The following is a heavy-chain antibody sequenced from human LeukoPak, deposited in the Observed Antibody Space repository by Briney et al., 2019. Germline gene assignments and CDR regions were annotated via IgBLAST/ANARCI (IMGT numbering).Heavy chain of an antibody. CDR1: GYTFTNFA. CDR2: INTGNGNT. Sequence: ASVKVSCKASGYTFTNFAMHWVRQAPGQRLEWMGWINTGNGNTKYSHKFQGRVTITRETSATTAYMELSSLRSEDTAVYYCVSGGTYCGGDCYSFESGYFDYWGQGTLVTVSS. V-gene: IGHV1-3*04. D-gene: IGHD2-21*02. J-gene: IGHJ4*02. CDR3: VSGGTYCGGDCYSFESGYFDY.